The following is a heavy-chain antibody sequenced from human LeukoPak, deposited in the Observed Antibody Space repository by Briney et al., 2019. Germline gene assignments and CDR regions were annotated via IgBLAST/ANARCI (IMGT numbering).Heavy chain of an antibody. CDR3: ARIAERQLAYFDY. D-gene: IGHD6-13*01. CDR2: ISAYNGDT. CDR1: GFTFTNYG. V-gene: IGHV1-18*01. Sequence: ASVKVSCKASGFTFTNYGFTWVRQAPGQGLEWMGWISAYNGDTNYAQKLQGRVTMTTDTSTGTAYMELRSLRSDDTAVYYCARIAERQLAYFDYWGREPWSPSPQ. J-gene: IGHJ4*02.